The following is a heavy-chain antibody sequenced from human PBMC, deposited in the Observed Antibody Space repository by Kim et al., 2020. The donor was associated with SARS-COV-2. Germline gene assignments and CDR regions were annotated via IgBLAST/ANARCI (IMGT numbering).Heavy chain of an antibody. CDR2: ISAYNGNT. CDR3: ARDNRITMVRDDAFDI. V-gene: IGHV1-18*01. CDR1: GYTFTSYG. Sequence: ASVKVSCKASGYTFTSYGISWVRQAPGQGLEWMGWISAYNGNTNYAQKPQGRVTMTTDTSTSTAYMELRSLRSDDTAVYYCARDNRITMVRDDAFDIWGQGTMVTVSS. D-gene: IGHD3-10*01. J-gene: IGHJ3*02.